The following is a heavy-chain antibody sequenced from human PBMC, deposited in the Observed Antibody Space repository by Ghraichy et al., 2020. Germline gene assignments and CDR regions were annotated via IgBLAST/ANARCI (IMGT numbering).Heavy chain of an antibody. V-gene: IGHV3-11*06. D-gene: IGHD3-22*01. Sequence: GGSLRLSCAASGFTFSDYYMSWIRQAPGKGLEWVSYISSSSSYTNYADSVKGRFTISRDNAKNSLYLQMNSLRAEDTAVYYCARVLIYDSSRLDAFDIWGQGTMVTVSS. J-gene: IGHJ3*02. CDR3: ARVLIYDSSRLDAFDI. CDR1: GFTFSDYY. CDR2: ISSSSSYT.